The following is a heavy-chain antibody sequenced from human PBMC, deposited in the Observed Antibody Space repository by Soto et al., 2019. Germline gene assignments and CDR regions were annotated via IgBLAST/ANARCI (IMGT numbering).Heavy chain of an antibody. D-gene: IGHD4-17*01. V-gene: IGHV4-59*01. CDR3: ARVGWTTVGYYFDY. CDR1: VVSISSYY. CDR2: IHYSGST. J-gene: IGHJ4*02. Sequence: SETLSLTCTVSVVSISSYYWSWIRQPPGKGLEWIGYIHYSGSTKYNPSLKSRVSISVDTSKSQFSLKLSSVTAADTAVYYCARVGWTTVGYYFDYWGQGALVTVSS.